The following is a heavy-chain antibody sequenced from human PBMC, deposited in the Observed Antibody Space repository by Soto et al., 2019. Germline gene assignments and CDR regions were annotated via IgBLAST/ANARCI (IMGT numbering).Heavy chain of an antibody. Sequence: EVQLVESGGGLVQPGGSLRLSCAVSGFTFSSHSMNWVRQAPGKGLEWVSYISGASKTIYYADSMKGRFTISRDNAKNSLYLQMNSLRDEATAIYYCASDGRQGYDMDVWGQGTTVTVSS. CDR2: ISGASKTI. J-gene: IGHJ6*02. CDR3: ASDGRQGYDMDV. V-gene: IGHV3-48*02. CDR1: GFTFSSHS.